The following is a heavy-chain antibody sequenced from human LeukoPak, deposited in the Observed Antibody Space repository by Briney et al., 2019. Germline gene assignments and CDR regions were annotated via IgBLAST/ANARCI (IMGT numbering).Heavy chain of an antibody. J-gene: IGHJ4*02. CDR3: ARGPSGAAAGYLSGAFLNY. CDR1: GYTFTGYY. Sequence: ASVKVSRKASGYTFTGYYLHWVRQAPGQGLEWMGWINPNSGGTNYAQKLQGRVTMTRDTSITTAYLELSRLKSDDTAVYYCARGPSGAAAGYLSGAFLNYWGQGTLVTVSS. CDR2: INPNSGGT. V-gene: IGHV1-2*02. D-gene: IGHD2-15*01.